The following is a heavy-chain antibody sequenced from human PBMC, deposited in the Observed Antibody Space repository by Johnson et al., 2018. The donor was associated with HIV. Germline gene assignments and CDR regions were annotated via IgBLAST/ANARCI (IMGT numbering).Heavy chain of an antibody. Sequence: VQLVESGGGLLQPGRSLRLSCVASGFTFDDYAMHWVRQAPGKGLEWVSGISWNSGHIAYADSVMGRFTISRDNSKNTLYLQMNRLRAEDTAVYYCAREWLYGFDIWGQGTMVTVSS. CDR2: ISWNSGHI. D-gene: IGHD5-24*01. J-gene: IGHJ3*02. CDR3: AREWLYGFDI. V-gene: IGHV3-9*01. CDR1: GFTFDDYA.